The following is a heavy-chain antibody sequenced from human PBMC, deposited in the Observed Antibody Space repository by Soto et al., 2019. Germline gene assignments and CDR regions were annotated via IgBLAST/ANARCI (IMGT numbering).Heavy chain of an antibody. CDR3: AREDSSSWYFPSGMDV. Sequence: SETLSLTCAVYGGSFSGYYWSWIRQPPGKGLEWIGEINHSESTNYNPSLKSRVTISVDTSKNQFSLKLSSVTAAVTAVYYCAREDSSSWYFPSGMDVWGQGTTVT. CDR1: GGSFSGYY. V-gene: IGHV4-34*01. CDR2: INHSEST. D-gene: IGHD6-13*01. J-gene: IGHJ6*02.